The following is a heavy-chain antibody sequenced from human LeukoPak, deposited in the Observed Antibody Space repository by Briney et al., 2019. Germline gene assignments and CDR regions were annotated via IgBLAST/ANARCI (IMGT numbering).Heavy chain of an antibody. V-gene: IGHV4-59*13. Sequence: SETLSLTCNVSGGSISSYSWSWIRQPPGKGLDWIGYIYDSGYTKYNPSLKSRVAISRDPSDYQFSLKLSSVTAADTAVYYCARWGEGVPFDYWGQGTLVTVSS. CDR1: GGSISSYS. D-gene: IGHD3-16*01. CDR2: IYDSGYT. J-gene: IGHJ4*02. CDR3: ARWGEGVPFDY.